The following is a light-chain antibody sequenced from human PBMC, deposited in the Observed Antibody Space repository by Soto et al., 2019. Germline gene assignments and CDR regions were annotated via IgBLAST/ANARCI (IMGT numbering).Light chain of an antibody. V-gene: IGLV2-11*01. Sequence: QSALTQPRSVSGSPGQSVTISCTGTSSDIGDYDFVSWYEQHPGKAPKLMIYDVTKRPSGVPDRFSGSKSGTTASLTVSGLQAEDEADYYCSSYAGSSRVFGGGTKLTVL. CDR1: SSDIGDYDF. CDR3: SSYAGSSRV. J-gene: IGLJ3*02. CDR2: DVT.